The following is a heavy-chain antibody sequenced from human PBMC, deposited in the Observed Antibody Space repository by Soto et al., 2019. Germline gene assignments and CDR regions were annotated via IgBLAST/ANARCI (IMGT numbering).Heavy chain of an antibody. V-gene: IGHV3-15*01. Sequence: EVQLVESVGGLVKPGGSLRLSCAASGFSFSNAWMSWVRQAPGKGLEWVGRIKSQADGGTTDYAAPVKDRFTISRDDSKNTLYLQMNSLKTEDTAVYYCCDGMDVWGQGTTVTVSS. CDR2: IKSQADGGTT. CDR3: CDGMDV. J-gene: IGHJ6*02. CDR1: GFSFSNAW.